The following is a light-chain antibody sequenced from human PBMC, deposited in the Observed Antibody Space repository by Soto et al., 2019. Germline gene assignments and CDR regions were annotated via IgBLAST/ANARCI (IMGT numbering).Light chain of an antibody. V-gene: IGKV4-1*01. CDR1: QSVLSSSNNKNY. Sequence: DIVMTQSPDSLAVSLGERATINCKSSQSVLSSSNNKNYLAWYQQKPGQPPKLLIYWASTRESGVPDRFSGXXXXTDXTXTISXXQAEXVAVYYCQQYYSIPLTFGGGTKVEI. CDR2: WAS. J-gene: IGKJ4*01. CDR3: QQYYSIPLT.